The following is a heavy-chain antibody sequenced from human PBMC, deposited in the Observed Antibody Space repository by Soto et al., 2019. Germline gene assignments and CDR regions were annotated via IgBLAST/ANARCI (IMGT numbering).Heavy chain of an antibody. D-gene: IGHD6-13*01. Sequence: LRLSCAASGFTFSSYEMNWVRQAPGKGLEWVSYISSSGSTIYYADSVKGRFTISRDNAKNSLYLQMNSLRAEDTAVYYCARAGIAAAGTGLNYYYGMDVWGQGTTVTVSS. J-gene: IGHJ6*02. CDR2: ISSSGSTI. V-gene: IGHV3-48*03. CDR3: ARAGIAAAGTGLNYYYGMDV. CDR1: GFTFSSYE.